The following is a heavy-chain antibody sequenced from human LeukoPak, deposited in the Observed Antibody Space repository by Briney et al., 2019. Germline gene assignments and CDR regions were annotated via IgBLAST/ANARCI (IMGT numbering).Heavy chain of an antibody. J-gene: IGHJ4*02. V-gene: IGHV3-43D*03. D-gene: IGHD3-9*01. CDR1: GFTFDDYA. CDR3: AKGGDRTLTGPFDY. Sequence: VGSLRLSCAASGFTFDDYAMHWVRQAPGKGLEWVSLISSDGGSTYYADSVKGRFTISRDNSKNSLYLQMYSLRAEDTALYYCAKGGDRTLTGPFDYWGQGTLVTVSS. CDR2: ISSDGGST.